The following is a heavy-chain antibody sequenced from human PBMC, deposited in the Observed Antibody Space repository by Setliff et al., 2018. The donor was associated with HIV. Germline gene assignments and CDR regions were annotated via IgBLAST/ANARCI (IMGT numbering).Heavy chain of an antibody. V-gene: IGHV1-8*01. CDR1: ATFTNYD. Sequence: ASVKVSCKASATFTNYDIHWMRRAPGQGLEWMGWMNPNSGVSGYALKFHDRVTMTRDTSITTLYMELSSLTSEDTAVYYCARGKGVGGVIITGGLDVWGQGTTVTVSS. CDR2: MNPNSGVS. J-gene: IGHJ6*02. CDR3: ARGKGVGGVIITGGLDV. D-gene: IGHD3-10*01.